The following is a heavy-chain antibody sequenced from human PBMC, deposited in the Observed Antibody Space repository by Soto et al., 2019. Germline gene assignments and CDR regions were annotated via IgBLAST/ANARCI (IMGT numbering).Heavy chain of an antibody. CDR2: INAGNGNT. V-gene: IGHV1-3*01. CDR3: ARDLTFAPYYYDSSAHGGWFDP. CDR1: GYTFTSYA. Sequence: GASVKVSCKASGYTFTSYAMHWVRQAPGQRLEWMGWINAGNGNTKYSQKFQGRVTITRDTSASTAYMELSSLRSEDTAVYYCARDLTFAPYYYDSSAHGGWFDPWGQGTLVTVSS. J-gene: IGHJ5*02. D-gene: IGHD3-22*01.